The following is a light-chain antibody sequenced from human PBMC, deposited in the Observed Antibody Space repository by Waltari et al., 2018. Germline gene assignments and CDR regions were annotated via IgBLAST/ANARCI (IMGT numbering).Light chain of an antibody. J-gene: IGKJ2*01. CDR1: QTVSSN. CDR3: QQYNNWPYT. V-gene: IGKV3-15*01. CDR2: DAS. Sequence: EIVMTQSPATLSVSPGERVTLSCRASQTVSSNLAWYQQKRGQAPRLLMSDASTRATVIPARFSGSGSGTEFTLTISSLQSEDFAVYYCQQYNNWPYTFGKGTKLEIK.